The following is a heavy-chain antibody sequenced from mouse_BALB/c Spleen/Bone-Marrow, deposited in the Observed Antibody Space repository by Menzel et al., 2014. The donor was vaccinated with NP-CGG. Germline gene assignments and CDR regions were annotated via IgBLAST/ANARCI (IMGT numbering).Heavy chain of an antibody. D-gene: IGHD4-1*01. CDR3: TRGGNWEDFDY. V-gene: IGHV5-17*02. CDR2: ISSGSSPI. J-gene: IGHJ2*01. Sequence: EVKLVESGGGLVQPGGSRKLSCAASGFTFSSFGMHWVRQAPEKGLEWVAYISSGSSPIFYADTVKGRFVISRDNPKNTLFLQMTSLRSEDTAMYYCTRGGNWEDFDYWGQGTTLTVSS. CDR1: GFTFSSFG.